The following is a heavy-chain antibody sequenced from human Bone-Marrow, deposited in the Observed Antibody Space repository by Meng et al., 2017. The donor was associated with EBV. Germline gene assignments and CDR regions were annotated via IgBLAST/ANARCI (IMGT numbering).Heavy chain of an antibody. CDR1: GGSISTSNCV. D-gene: IGHD4-17*01. J-gene: IGHJ4*02. CDR2: FYSVATT. CDR3: VREYDYGDYVDF. Sequence: QPQQAGPGPVEPLAPLSPICTASGGSISTSNCVWGWIRQPPRERLEWIGTFYSVATTLYNPSLKSRLTIPVDKSKNQFSLRLNSVTAADTAVYYCVREYDYGDYVDFWGQGTLVTVSS. V-gene: IGHV4-39*07.